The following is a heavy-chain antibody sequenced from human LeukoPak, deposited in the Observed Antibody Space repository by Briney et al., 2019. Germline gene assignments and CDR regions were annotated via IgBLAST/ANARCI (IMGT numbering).Heavy chain of an antibody. Sequence: SETLSLTCTVSRGSIASSDYYWGWIRQSPGRGLEWIGSIYYSGSACYSPSLKSRVTISVDTSKNQFSLKLSSVTAADTAVYYCARLTYGSGSYCKPKFDYWGQGTLVTVSS. CDR1: RGSIASSDYY. CDR3: ARLTYGSGSYCKPKFDY. J-gene: IGHJ4*02. V-gene: IGHV4-39*07. CDR2: IYYSGSA. D-gene: IGHD3-10*01.